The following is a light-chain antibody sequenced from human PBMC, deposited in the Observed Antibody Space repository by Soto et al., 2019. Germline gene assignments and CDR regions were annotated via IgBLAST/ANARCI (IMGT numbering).Light chain of an antibody. J-gene: IGLJ3*02. CDR2: GNT. CDR3: QSFDSSLNGWV. V-gene: IGLV1-40*01. Sequence: QAVVTQPPSVSGAPGQRVTISCTGSNSNIGAGHDVHWYQQVPRTAPKLLVSGNTNRPSGVPDRFSGSNSGTSASLAITGLQAEDEADYYCQSFDSSLNGWVFGGGTKLTVL. CDR1: NSNIGAGHD.